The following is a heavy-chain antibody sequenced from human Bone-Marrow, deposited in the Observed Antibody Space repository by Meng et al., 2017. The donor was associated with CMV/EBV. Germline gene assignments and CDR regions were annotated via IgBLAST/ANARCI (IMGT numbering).Heavy chain of an antibody. J-gene: IGHJ6*02. Sequence: ASVKVSCKASGYTFTGYYMHWVRQAPGKGLEWMGGFDPEDGETIYAQKFQGRVTMTEDTSTDTAYMELSSLRSEDTAVYYCATGIAAPYGMDVWGQGTTVTVSS. V-gene: IGHV1-24*01. CDR2: FDPEDGET. D-gene: IGHD6-6*01. CDR3: ATGIAAPYGMDV. CDR1: GYTFTGYY.